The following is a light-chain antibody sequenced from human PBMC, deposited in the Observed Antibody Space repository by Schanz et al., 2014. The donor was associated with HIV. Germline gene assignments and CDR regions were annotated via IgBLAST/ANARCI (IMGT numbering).Light chain of an antibody. CDR3: QQYHSAPFT. Sequence: EIVMTQSPATLSVSPGERATLSCRASQSVGSKIAWYQQKPGQAPRLLIYGASTRATGIPGRFSGSGSGTEFTLSISSLQAEDVAVYYCQQYHSAPFTFGGGTKVEIK. J-gene: IGKJ4*01. CDR1: QSVGSK. V-gene: IGKV3-15*01. CDR2: GAS.